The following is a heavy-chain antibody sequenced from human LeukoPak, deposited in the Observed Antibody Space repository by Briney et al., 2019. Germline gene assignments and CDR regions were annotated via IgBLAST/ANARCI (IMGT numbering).Heavy chain of an antibody. Sequence: ASVKVSCKASGYTFTSYDFNWVRQATGQRPEWMGWMSPNSGDTGYAQKFQDRVTMTRNTSISTAYMELSSLRSDDTAVYYCARDRAYYYDSSGYPPDHWGQGTLVTVSS. D-gene: IGHD3-22*01. CDR3: ARDRAYYYDSSGYPPDH. V-gene: IGHV1-8*01. J-gene: IGHJ4*02. CDR1: GYTFTSYD. CDR2: MSPNSGDT.